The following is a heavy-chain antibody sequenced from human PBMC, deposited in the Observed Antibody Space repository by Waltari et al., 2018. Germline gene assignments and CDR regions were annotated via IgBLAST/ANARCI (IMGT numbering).Heavy chain of an antibody. D-gene: IGHD5-12*01. V-gene: IGHV4-4*07. J-gene: IGHJ4*02. CDR2: IYTSGST. CDR3: ARGDRRDGYNRPFDY. CDR1: GGSINSYY. Sequence: QVQLQESGPGLVKPSETLSLTCIVSGGSINSYYWNWIRQPAGKGLEWIGRIYTSGSTNYNPSLQSRVTMSVATSKHQFSLKLSSVTAADTAAYYCARGDRRDGYNRPFDYCGQGTLVTVSS.